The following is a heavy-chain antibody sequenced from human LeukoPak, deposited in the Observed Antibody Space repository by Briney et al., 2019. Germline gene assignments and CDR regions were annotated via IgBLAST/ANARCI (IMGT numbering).Heavy chain of an antibody. V-gene: IGHV3-30*18. CDR1: GFTFSSYG. Sequence: PGGSLRLSCAASGFTFSSYGMHWVRQAPGKGLEWVAVISYDGSNKYYADSVKGRFTISRDNSKNTLYLQMNSLRAEDTAVYYCAKDSTVGAFDIWGQGTMVTVSS. J-gene: IGHJ3*02. CDR3: AKDSTVGAFDI. D-gene: IGHD4-17*01. CDR2: ISYDGSNK.